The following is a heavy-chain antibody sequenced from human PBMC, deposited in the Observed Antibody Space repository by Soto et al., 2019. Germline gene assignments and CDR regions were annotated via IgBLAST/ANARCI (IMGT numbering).Heavy chain of an antibody. CDR2: INPSGGST. V-gene: IGHV1-46*01. J-gene: IGHJ6*02. Sequence: GASVKVSCKASGYTFTSYYMHWVRQAPGQGLEWMGIINPSGGSTSYAQKFQGRVTMTRDTSTSTVYMELSSLRSEDTAVYYCARVRVTMIVVVNHYYYGMDVWGQGTTVTVSS. CDR3: ARVRVTMIVVVNHYYYGMDV. D-gene: IGHD3-22*01. CDR1: GYTFTSYY.